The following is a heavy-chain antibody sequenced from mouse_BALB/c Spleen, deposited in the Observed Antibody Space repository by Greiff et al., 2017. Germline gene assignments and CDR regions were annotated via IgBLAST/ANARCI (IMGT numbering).Heavy chain of an antibody. CDR2: IRSKSNNYAT. Sequence: DVQLVESGGGLVQPKGSLKLSCAASGFTFNTYAMNWVRQAPGKGLEWVARIRSKSNNYATYYADSVKDRFTISRDDSQSMLYLQMNNLKTEDTAMYYCVRERGIFAYWGQGTLVTVSA. V-gene: IGHV10-1*02. CDR1: GFTFNTYA. J-gene: IGHJ3*01. CDR3: VRERGIFAY.